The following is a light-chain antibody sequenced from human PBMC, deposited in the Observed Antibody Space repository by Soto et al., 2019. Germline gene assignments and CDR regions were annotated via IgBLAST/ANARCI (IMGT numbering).Light chain of an antibody. CDR3: CSYAGSYTWV. CDR1: SSDVGNYNY. CDR2: DVN. J-gene: IGLJ3*02. Sequence: QSALTQPRSVSGSPGQSVTISCTVTSSDVGNYNYVSWYQQHPGKAPKVMIYDVNKWPSGVPDRFSGSKSGNTASLTISGLQAEDEADYYCCSYAGSYTWVFGGGTKLTVL. V-gene: IGLV2-11*01.